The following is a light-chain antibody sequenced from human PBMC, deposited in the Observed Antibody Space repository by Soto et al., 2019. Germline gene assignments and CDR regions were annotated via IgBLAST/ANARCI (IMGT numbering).Light chain of an antibody. CDR2: TAF. Sequence: DIQMTQSPSSLSASVGDRVTITCRASQSISGYLNWYQQKPGRAPNLLIYTAFSLQSGVPSRFICSASGTDFTLTISSLQPEDFATYYCLQTYSTPGTFGQGTKLEIK. CDR1: QSISGY. V-gene: IGKV1-39*01. CDR3: LQTYSTPGT. J-gene: IGKJ2*02.